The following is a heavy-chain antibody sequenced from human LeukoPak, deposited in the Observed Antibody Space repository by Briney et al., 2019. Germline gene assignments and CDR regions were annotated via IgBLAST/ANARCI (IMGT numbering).Heavy chain of an antibody. CDR2: ISGSSSYI. V-gene: IGHV3-21*01. Sequence: GGSLRLSCAASGFTFSTYSMNWVSQAPGKGLEWVSSISGSSSYIYYADSVKGRFTISRDSAQNSLYLQMNSLRAEDTAVYYCARGQSYGWFDPWGQGTLVTVSS. CDR1: GFTFSTYS. CDR3: ARGQSYGWFDP. D-gene: IGHD5-18*01. J-gene: IGHJ5*02.